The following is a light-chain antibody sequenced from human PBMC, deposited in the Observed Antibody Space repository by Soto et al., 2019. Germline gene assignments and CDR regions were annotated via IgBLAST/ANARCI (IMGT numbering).Light chain of an antibody. CDR2: STN. V-gene: IGLV1-47*02. Sequence: QSVLTQPPSASGTPGQRVFISCFGSSSNIGGTNYAYWYQQLPGATPKLLMHSTNLRPSGVPERISASKSDTSASLSISGLRSEDEAVYYCASWDDRLGAVIFGGGTKVTV. J-gene: IGLJ2*01. CDR1: SSNIGGTNY. CDR3: ASWDDRLGAVI.